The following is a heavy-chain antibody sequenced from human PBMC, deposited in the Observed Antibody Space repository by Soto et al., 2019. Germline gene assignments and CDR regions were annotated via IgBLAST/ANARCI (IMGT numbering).Heavy chain of an antibody. CDR1: GFTFSRYW. CDR2: IKEDGSEK. J-gene: IGHJ4*02. Sequence: EVQLVESGGGLVQPGGSLRLSCAASGFTFSRYWMRWVRQAPGKGLEWVANIKEDGSEKYYVDSVKGRFTISRDNAKNSLYPQMNSLRAEDTAVYYCAREERWGQGTLVTVSS. CDR3: AREER. D-gene: IGHD1-1*01. V-gene: IGHV3-7*01.